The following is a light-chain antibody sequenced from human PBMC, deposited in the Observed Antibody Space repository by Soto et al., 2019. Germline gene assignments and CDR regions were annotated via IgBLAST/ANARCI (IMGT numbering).Light chain of an antibody. CDR1: QSLSSW. V-gene: IGKV1-5*03. CDR2: KAS. J-gene: IGKJ1*01. CDR3: QQYNSYSRT. Sequence: DIQMTQSPATLSASVGDRVNITGRASQSLSSWMAWYQQKPGKAPKLLIYKASSLESGVPSRFSGSGSGTDFTLTISSLQPDDFATYYCQQYNSYSRTFGQGTKVDIK.